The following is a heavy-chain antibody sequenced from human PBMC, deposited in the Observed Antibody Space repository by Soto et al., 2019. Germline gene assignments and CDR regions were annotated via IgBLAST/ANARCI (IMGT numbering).Heavy chain of an antibody. V-gene: IGHV4-4*02. Sequence: SETLSLTCAVSGGSISSSNWWSWVRQPPGKGLEWIGEIYHSGSTNYNPSLKSRVTISVDKSKNQFSLKLSSVTAADTAVYYCARDQGGYCSGGSCRKKFDYWGQGTLVTVSS. D-gene: IGHD2-15*01. CDR1: GGSISSSNW. CDR2: IYHSGST. J-gene: IGHJ4*02. CDR3: ARDQGGYCSGGSCRKKFDY.